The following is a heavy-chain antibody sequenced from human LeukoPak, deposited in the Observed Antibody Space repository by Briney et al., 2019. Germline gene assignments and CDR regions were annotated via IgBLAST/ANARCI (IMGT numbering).Heavy chain of an antibody. V-gene: IGHV2-70*11. CDR1: GFSLTTSGMC. D-gene: IGHD6-13*01. CDR3: ARIRGSRYYFDY. Sequence: SGPTLVNPTQTLTLTCTFSGFSLTTSGMCVSWIRQPPGKDLEWLARIDWDDDKYYSTSLRTRLTISKDTSKDQVVLTMTNMDPVDTATYYCARIRGSRYYFDYWGQGTLVTVSS. J-gene: IGHJ4*02. CDR2: IDWDDDK.